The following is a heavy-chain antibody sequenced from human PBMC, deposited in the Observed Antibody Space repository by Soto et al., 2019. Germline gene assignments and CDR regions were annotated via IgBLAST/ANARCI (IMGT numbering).Heavy chain of an antibody. Sequence: ALRLSCAASGFTFSSYGLHWVRQAPGKGLEWVAVISYDGSNKYYSDSLKGRFIIYRDNSKNTLYLQMNRLRAEDTAVYYCVVLEWLRPIWGQATMVTVTS. V-gene: IGHV3-30*03. CDR3: VVLEWLRPI. J-gene: IGHJ3*02. CDR2: ISYDGSNK. CDR1: GFTFSSYG. D-gene: IGHD3-3*01.